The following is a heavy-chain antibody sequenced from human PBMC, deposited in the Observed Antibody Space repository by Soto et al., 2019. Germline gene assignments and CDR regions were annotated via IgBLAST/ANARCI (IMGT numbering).Heavy chain of an antibody. Sequence: QVQLQESGPGLVKPSGTLSLTCAVSGGSISSSNWWSWVRQPPGKGLEWIGKINHSGSTTYNPSLKSRVTISVDTSKNQFSLRLSSVTAADTALYYCAREKNIPAVASSLLLGNWGQGTLVTVSS. V-gene: IGHV4-4*02. J-gene: IGHJ4*02. CDR3: AREKNIPAVASSLLLGN. CDR1: GGSISSSNW. CDR2: INHSGST. D-gene: IGHD6-13*01.